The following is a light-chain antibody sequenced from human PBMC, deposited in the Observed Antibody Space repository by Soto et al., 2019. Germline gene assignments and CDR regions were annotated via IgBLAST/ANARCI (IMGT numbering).Light chain of an antibody. Sequence: DIQMTQSPSSLSVSIGDRITITCRSSQSISVYLNWYQKKPGTPPKLLIYAASNLQSGVPSRFTGSGSGTDFTLTISSLQPEDFASYYCQQSYRIPYTFGQGTKLEI. CDR3: QQSYRIPYT. CDR1: QSISVY. V-gene: IGKV1-39*01. J-gene: IGKJ2*01. CDR2: AAS.